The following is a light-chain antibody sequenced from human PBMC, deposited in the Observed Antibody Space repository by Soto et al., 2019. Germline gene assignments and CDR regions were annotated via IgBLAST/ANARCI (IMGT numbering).Light chain of an antibody. V-gene: IGKV3-15*01. Sequence: ETLVTQSPAKLSVSPGERATLSCSASQSVSSNLAWYQQKPGQAPRVLIYGASTRATGIPARFSGSGSGTEFTLTISSLQSEDFAVYYCQQYNNWPPTYTFGQGTKVDVK. CDR3: QQYNNWPPTYT. J-gene: IGKJ2*01. CDR1: QSVSSN. CDR2: GAS.